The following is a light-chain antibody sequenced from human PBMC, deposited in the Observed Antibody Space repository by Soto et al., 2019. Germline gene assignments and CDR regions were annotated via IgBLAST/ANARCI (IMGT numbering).Light chain of an antibody. CDR1: SSDVGSYNL. CDR2: EVS. V-gene: IGLV2-8*01. J-gene: IGLJ3*02. CDR3: TSYAGSNNLV. Sequence: QSVLTQPASMSGSPGQSITISCTGTSSDVGSYNLVSWYQQHPGKAPKLMIYEVSKRPSGVPDRFSGSKSGNTASLTVSGLQAEDEADYYCTSYAGSNNLVFAGGTKVTVL.